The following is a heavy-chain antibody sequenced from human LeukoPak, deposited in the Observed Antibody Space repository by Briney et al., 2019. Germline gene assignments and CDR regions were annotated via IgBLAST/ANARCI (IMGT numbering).Heavy chain of an antibody. CDR1: GFTFSSYW. CDR2: LSPDGSST. V-gene: IGHV3-74*01. J-gene: IGHJ3*02. D-gene: IGHD3-3*01. CDR3: ARVVKGKTYYDFWSGYWPDVAFDI. Sequence: GGSLRLSCAASGFTFSSYWMQWVRQAPGKGLVWVPRLSPDGSSTTSADSVKGRFTISRDNAKNSLYLQMNSLRAEDTAVYYCARVVKGKTYYDFWSGYWPDVAFDIWGQGTMVTVSS.